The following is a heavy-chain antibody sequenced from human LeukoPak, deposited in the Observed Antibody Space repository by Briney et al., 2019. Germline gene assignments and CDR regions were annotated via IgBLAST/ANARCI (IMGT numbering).Heavy chain of an antibody. CDR1: GMSLSPRALG. D-gene: IGHD4-17*01. V-gene: IGHV2-5*02. CDR2: YYWDDDK. Sequence: GPTLGNSTQAPTLTCTFSGMSLSPRALGVGWIRQPPGRALGWITLYYWDDDKRYSPSLKSRLTITKDTSKNQVVLTMTNMDPVDTATYYCAHRNTVTNDAFDIWGQGTMVTVSS. CDR3: AHRNTVTNDAFDI. J-gene: IGHJ3*02.